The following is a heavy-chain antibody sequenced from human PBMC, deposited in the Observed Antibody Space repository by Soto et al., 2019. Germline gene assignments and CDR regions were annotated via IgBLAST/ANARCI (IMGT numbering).Heavy chain of an antibody. J-gene: IGHJ4*02. CDR2: IKQDGSEK. D-gene: IGHD5-12*01. V-gene: IGHV3-7*01. CDR3: ASDYRCYDSGDYFDD. CDR1: GFTFSSYW. Sequence: GVSLRLSCAASGFTFSSYWMSWVRQAPGKSLEWVANIKQDGSEKYYVDSVKRRFTNSRENAKNLLYLQMNSVRAEDTAVYYCASDYRCYDSGDYFDDWGEGTLVTVSS.